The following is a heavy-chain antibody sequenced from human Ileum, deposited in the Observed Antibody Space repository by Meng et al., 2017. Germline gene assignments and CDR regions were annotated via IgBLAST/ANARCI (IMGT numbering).Heavy chain of an antibody. CDR3: AREWSGSYRHFDY. D-gene: IGHD1-26*01. CDR1: GGSISTSDW. CDR2: IHHSGST. J-gene: IGHJ4*02. Sequence: HVQLPESGPGLLKPSGTLSLTCAVSGGSISTSDWWSWVRQPPGKGLEWTGEIHHSGSTNYNPSLKSRVTISVDKSKNQFSLKLNSVTAADTAVYYCAREWSGSYRHFDYWGQGTLVTVSS. V-gene: IGHV4-4*02.